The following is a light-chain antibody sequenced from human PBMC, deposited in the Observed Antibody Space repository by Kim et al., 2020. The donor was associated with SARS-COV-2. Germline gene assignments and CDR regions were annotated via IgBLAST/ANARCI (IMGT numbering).Light chain of an antibody. CDR3: RSYGSSNPGV. J-gene: IGLJ3*02. CDR2: EDN. CDR1: SCSIASNY. V-gene: IGLV6-57*01. Sequence: NFMLTQSHSVSDSPGNTVNISCTRSSCSIASNYAQWYQQRPGSSPTTVIYEDNQRPTGAPDRFSGSIDSSSNSASLTISGLKTDDEADDYCRSYGSSNPGVFGGGTQLTVL.